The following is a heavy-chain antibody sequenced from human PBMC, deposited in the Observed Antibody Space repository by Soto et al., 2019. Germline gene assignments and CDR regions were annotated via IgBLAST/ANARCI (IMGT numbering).Heavy chain of an antibody. V-gene: IGHV3-30-3*01. CDR3: ARDGLRITMGGRRPPYFDY. J-gene: IGHJ4*02. CDR1: GFTFSSSA. CDR2: ISYDGSNI. Sequence: PGGSLRLSCAASGFTFSSSAMHWVRQAPGKGLEWVAVISYDGSNIYYADSVKGRFTISRDNSKNTLFLRMNSPRSEDTAVYYCARDGLRITMGGRRPPYFDYWGQGTLVTVSS. D-gene: IGHD3-10*01.